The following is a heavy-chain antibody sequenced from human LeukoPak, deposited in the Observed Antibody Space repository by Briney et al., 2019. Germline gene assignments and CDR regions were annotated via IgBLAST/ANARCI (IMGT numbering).Heavy chain of an antibody. V-gene: IGHV1-46*01. CDR1: GYSFTDYH. CDR2: IFAKAEPA. J-gene: IGHJ5*02. D-gene: IGHD6-13*01. CDR3: ARDWLRGSSWYVGSRWFDP. Sequence: ASVKVSCKSSGYSFTDYHVHWVRQAPGQGLEWLGKIFAKAEPATNAQKFQGRITLTRDTSTNTVYMELRSLRSDDTAVYYCARDWLRGSSWYVGSRWFDPWGQGTLVTVSS.